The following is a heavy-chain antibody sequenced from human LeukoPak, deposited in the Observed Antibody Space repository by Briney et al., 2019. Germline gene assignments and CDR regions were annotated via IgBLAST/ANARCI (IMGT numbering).Heavy chain of an antibody. J-gene: IGHJ3*02. CDR2: IYTSGST. CDR3: ASTYYDFWSGHPSGAFDI. D-gene: IGHD3-3*01. CDR1: GGSISSYY. Sequence: SETLSLTCTGSGGSISSYYWSWIRQPAGKGLEWIGRIYTSGSTNYNPSLKSRVTMSVDTSKNQSSLKLSFVTAADTAVYYCASTYYDFWSGHPSGAFDIWGQGTMVTVSS. V-gene: IGHV4-4*07.